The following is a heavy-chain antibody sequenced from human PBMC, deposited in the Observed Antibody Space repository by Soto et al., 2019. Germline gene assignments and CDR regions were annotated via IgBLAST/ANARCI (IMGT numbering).Heavy chain of an antibody. D-gene: IGHD2-2*01. CDR3: ARVIVVVPAAMAHWLDL. CDR2: ISAYNGNT. Sequence: ASVKVSCKASGYTFTSYGISWVRQAPGQGLEWMGWISAYNGNTNYAQKLQGRVTMTTDTSTSTAYMELRSLRSDDTAVYYCARVIVVVPAAMAHWLDLWGQGALVTVSS. J-gene: IGHJ5*02. V-gene: IGHV1-18*01. CDR1: GYTFTSYG.